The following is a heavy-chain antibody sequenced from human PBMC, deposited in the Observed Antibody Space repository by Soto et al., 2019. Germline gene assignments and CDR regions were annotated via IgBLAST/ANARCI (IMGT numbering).Heavy chain of an antibody. Sequence: RGSLLLSCVSPVFTFSIYAMGWVRQAPGSGLEPVSAISGSGGTTYYADSVNGRFTISRDNSKNTLYLQMNSLRAEDTAVYYCAKGARVVRYFDWLLSHFAYWGQGTLVTVSS. CDR2: ISGSGGTT. CDR3: AKGARVVRYFDWLLSHFAY. J-gene: IGHJ4*02. CDR1: VFTFSIYA. V-gene: IGHV3-23*01. D-gene: IGHD3-9*01.